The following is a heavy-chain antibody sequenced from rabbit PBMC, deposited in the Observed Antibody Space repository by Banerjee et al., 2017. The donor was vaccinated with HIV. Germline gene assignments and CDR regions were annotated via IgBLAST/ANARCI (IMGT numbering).Heavy chain of an antibody. CDR2: IYAGSSGST. V-gene: IGHV1S45*01. CDR3: ARDLAGVIGWNFNL. CDR1: GFSFSSSYW. D-gene: IGHD4-1*01. J-gene: IGHJ4*01. Sequence: QEQLEESGGDLVKPEGSLTLTCTASGFSFSSSYWICWVRQAPGKGLEWIACIYAGSSGSTYYASWAKGRFTISKTSSTTVTLQMTSLTAADTATYLCARDLAGVIGWNFNLWGPGTLVTV.